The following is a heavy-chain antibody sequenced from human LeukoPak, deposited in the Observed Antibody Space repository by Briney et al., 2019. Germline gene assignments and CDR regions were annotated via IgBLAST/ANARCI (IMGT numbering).Heavy chain of an antibody. J-gene: IGHJ6*03. CDR2: IKEDGITK. D-gene: IGHD3-3*01. Sequence: PGGSLRLSCAASGFTFSSYWMTWVRQAPGKGLEWVANIKEDGITKYYVDSVKGRFTISRDNSKNSLYLQMNSLRAEDTALYYCAKDGVVTGNYYMDVWGKGTTVTVSS. CDR3: AKDGVVTGNYYMDV. CDR1: GFTFSSYW. V-gene: IGHV3-7*03.